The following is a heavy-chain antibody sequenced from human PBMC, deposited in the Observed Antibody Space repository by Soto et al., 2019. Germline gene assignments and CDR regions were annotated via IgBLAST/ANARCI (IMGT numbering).Heavy chain of an antibody. J-gene: IGHJ4*02. Sequence: ASVKVSCKASGYTFTSYGFSWVRQAPGQGLEWMGWISASNGNTNYAQKLQGRVTMTTDTSTSTAYMELRSLRSDDTAVYYCARHSGSYSPLDYWGQGTLVTVSS. CDR2: ISASNGNT. CDR1: GYTFTSYG. V-gene: IGHV1-18*01. CDR3: ARHSGSYSPLDY. D-gene: IGHD1-26*01.